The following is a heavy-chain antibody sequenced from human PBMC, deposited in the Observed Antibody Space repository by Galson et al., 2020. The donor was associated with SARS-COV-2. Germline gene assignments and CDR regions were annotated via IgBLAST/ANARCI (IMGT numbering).Heavy chain of an antibody. CDR3: ARLDKMVSRPPSF. CDR1: GGSISSSSYY. J-gene: IGHJ4*02. Sequence: SETLSLTCTVSGGSISSSSYYWGWIRQPPGKGLEWIGSIYYSGSTYYNPSLKSRVTISVDTSKNQFSLKLSSVTAADTAVYYCARLDKMVSRPPSFWGQGTLVTVSS. CDR2: IYYSGST. V-gene: IGHV4-39*01. D-gene: IGHD2-8*01.